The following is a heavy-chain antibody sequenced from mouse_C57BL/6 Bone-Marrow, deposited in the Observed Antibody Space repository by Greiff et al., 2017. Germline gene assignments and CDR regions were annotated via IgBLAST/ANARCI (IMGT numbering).Heavy chain of an antibody. CDR2: IYPGSGNT. D-gene: IGHD1-1*01. J-gene: IGHJ4*01. V-gene: IGHV1-76*01. CDR1: GYTFTDYY. CDR3: ARSGGSSPYYYAMDY. Sequence: VQLQQSGAELVRPGASVKLSCKASGYTFTDYYINWVKQRPGQGLEWIARIYPGSGNTYYNEKFKGKATLTAEKSSSTAYMQLSSLTSEDSAVYFCARSGGSSPYYYAMDYWGQGTSVTVSS.